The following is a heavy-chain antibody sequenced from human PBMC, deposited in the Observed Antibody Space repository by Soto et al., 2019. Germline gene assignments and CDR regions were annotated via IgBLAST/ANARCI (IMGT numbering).Heavy chain of an antibody. Sequence: GGSLRLSCAASGFTFSSYSMNWVRQAPGKGLEWVSYISSSSSTIYYADSVKGRFTISRDNAKNSLYLQMNSLRDEDTAVYYCSLEAAAGSLNLLDSCGQGSLVTGSS. CDR1: GFTFSSYS. V-gene: IGHV3-48*02. J-gene: IGHJ5*01. D-gene: IGHD6-13*01. CDR2: ISSSSSTI. CDR3: SLEAAAGSLNLLDS.